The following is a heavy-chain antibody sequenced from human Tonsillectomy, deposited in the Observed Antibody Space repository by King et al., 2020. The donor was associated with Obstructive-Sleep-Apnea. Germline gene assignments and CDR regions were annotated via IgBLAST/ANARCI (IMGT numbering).Heavy chain of an antibody. D-gene: IGHD3-22*01. Sequence: VQLVESGGGVVQPGRSLRLSCAASGFTFNTYGMHWVRQAPGKGPEWVAFISFDSAKKTYADSVKGRFSVSRDNSKNTMFLQMDSLRAEDTAMYYCARDVLDSSGWEHRTYWGQGTLVTVSS. V-gene: IGHV3-33*01. CDR3: ARDVLDSSGWEHRTY. CDR2: ISFDSAKK. CDR1: GFTFNTYG. J-gene: IGHJ4*02.